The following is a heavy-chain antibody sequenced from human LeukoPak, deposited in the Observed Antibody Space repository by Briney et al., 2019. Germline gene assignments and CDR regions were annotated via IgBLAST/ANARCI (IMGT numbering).Heavy chain of an antibody. CDR3: ARDSPVLLWFGESPDAFDI. CDR2: IIPIFGTA. J-gene: IGHJ3*02. Sequence: SVKVSCKASGGTFSSYAISWVRQAPGQGLEWMGGIIPIFGTANYAQKFQGRVRITADESTSTAYMELSSLRSEDTAVYYCARDSPVLLWFGESPDAFDIWGQGTMVTVSS. V-gene: IGHV1-69*01. D-gene: IGHD3-10*01. CDR1: GGTFSSYA.